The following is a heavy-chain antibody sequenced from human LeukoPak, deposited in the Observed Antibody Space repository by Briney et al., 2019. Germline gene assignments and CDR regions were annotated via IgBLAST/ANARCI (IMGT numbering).Heavy chain of an antibody. D-gene: IGHD3-22*01. V-gene: IGHV1-18*01. CDR3: ARERGYDSSGYYHDAFDV. J-gene: IGHJ3*01. Sequence: ASVEVSCKSSVYTFTNYGISWVRQAPGQGLAWMGWISTYNGDTNYAQKLQGRVTMTTDTSTSTASMELRSLRSDDTAVYYCARERGYDSSGYYHDAFDVWGQGTMVTVS. CDR1: VYTFTNYG. CDR2: ISTYNGDT.